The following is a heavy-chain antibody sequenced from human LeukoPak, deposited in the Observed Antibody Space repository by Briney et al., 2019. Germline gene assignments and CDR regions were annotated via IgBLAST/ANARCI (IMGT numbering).Heavy chain of an antibody. D-gene: IGHD3-22*01. Sequence: SGTLSLTCTVSGASISSSTYCWGWIRQPPGKGLEWIGSICNSGSTYYNPSLKSRVTISVDTSKNQFSLKLSSVTAADTALYYCARRDAQSGYLYNWFDPWGQGTLVTVSS. CDR1: GASISSSTYC. V-gene: IGHV4-39*01. CDR3: ARRDAQSGYLYNWFDP. CDR2: ICNSGST. J-gene: IGHJ5*02.